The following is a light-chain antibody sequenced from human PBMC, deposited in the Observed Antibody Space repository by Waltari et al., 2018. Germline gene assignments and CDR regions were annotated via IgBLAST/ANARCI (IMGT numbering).Light chain of an antibody. CDR2: NAS. CDR1: QSISTW. CDR3: QHYESDPWT. Sequence: DIQLTQFPSPLPASVRDSITITCRASQSISTWLAWYHQKPGKATKLLIFNASGLEDGVRLRFSGSGYGTEFTLSISSLQPDDFATYYCQHYESDPWTFGQGTKVDIK. V-gene: IGKV1-5*03. J-gene: IGKJ1*01.